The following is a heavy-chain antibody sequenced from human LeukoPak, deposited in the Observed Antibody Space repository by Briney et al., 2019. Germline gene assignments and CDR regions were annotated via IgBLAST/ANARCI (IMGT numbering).Heavy chain of an antibody. CDR3: ARDCSSTSCKAPFDY. V-gene: IGHV4-59*01. Sequence: SETLSPTCTVSGGSISSYYWSWIRQPPGKGLEWIGYIYYSGSTNYNPSLKSRVTISVDTSKNQFFLKLSSVTAADTAVYFCARDCSSTSCKAPFDYWGQGALVTVSS. CDR1: GGSISSYY. D-gene: IGHD2-2*01. J-gene: IGHJ4*02. CDR2: IYYSGST.